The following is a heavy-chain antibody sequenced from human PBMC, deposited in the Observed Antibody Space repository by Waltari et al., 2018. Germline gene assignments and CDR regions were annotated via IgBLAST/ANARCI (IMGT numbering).Heavy chain of an antibody. J-gene: IGHJ4*02. CDR3: RRGEYSSDY. V-gene: IGHV3-49*03. D-gene: IGHD6-6*01. Sequence: EVQLVESGGGLVQPGRSLRLSCTVSGFTVVVYAMTWFRQAPGKGLEWVGYMRSDTYGGATEYAASVRGRFTFSRDASKNTAYLQMNSLRSEDTALYFCRRGEYSSDYWGQGALVTVSS. CDR2: MRSDTYGGAT. CDR1: GFTVVVYA.